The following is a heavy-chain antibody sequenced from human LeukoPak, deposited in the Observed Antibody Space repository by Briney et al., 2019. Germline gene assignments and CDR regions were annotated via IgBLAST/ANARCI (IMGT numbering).Heavy chain of an antibody. J-gene: IGHJ3*02. V-gene: IGHV3-7*01. Sequence: GGSLRLSCAASGFTFRAYWMSWVRQVPGKGLEWVANIKQDGSDRDYVDSVKGRSIISRDNAKNSVYLQMNNLGAEDTAVYYCAREGVGGFDIWGQGTMATVSS. CDR3: AREGVGGFDI. CDR2: IKQDGSDR. CDR1: GFTFRAYW. D-gene: IGHD3-16*01.